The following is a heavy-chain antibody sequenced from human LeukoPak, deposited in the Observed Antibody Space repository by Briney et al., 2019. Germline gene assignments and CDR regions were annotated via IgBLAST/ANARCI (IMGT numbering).Heavy chain of an antibody. J-gene: IGHJ6*02. CDR2: IYSGGST. CDR1: GGSISSGGYY. V-gene: IGHV3-53*01. CDR3: ARDSPPGYSYGMDV. Sequence: LSLTCTVSGGSISSGGYYWSWVRQAPGKGLEWVSVIYSGGSTYYADSVKGRFTISRDNSKNTLYLQMNSLRAEDTAVYYCARDSPPGYSYGMDVWGQGTTVTVSS.